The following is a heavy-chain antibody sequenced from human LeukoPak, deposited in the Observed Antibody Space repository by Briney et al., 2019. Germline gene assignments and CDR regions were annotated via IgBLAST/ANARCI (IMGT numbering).Heavy chain of an antibody. V-gene: IGHV3-11*01. Sequence: PGGSLRLSCAASGFTFSDYYMSWIRQAPGKGLEWVSYVSGSSSPIYYADSVKGRFTVSRDNAKNSLYLQMNSLRAEGTAVYYCARDRGGPGYTYGQPLDYWGQGTLVTVSS. J-gene: IGHJ4*02. CDR2: VSGSSSPI. CDR1: GFTFSDYY. D-gene: IGHD5-18*01. CDR3: ARDRGGPGYTYGQPLDY.